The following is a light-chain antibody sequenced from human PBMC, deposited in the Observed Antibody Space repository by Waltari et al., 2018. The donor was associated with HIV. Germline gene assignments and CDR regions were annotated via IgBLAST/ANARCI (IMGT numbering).Light chain of an antibody. Sequence: SYVLTQPPSVSVAPGQTARITCGGNNIGSKSVHWYQQKPGQAPVLVVYDDSDRPSGIPARFSGHNSGNTATLTISRVEAGDEADYYCQVWDSSSDHTRVFGGGTKLTVL. V-gene: IGLV3-21*02. J-gene: IGLJ2*01. CDR3: QVWDSSSDHTRV. CDR2: DDS. CDR1: NIGSKS.